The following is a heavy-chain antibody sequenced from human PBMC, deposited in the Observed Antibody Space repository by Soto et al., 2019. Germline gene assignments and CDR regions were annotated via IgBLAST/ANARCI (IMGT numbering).Heavy chain of an antibody. CDR1: GFTFSDAW. V-gene: IGHV3-74*01. CDR2: INTDGRST. J-gene: IGHJ4*02. Sequence: PGGSLRLSCAASGFTFSDAWMHWVRQGPGKGLMWVSGINTDGRSTTYADSVKDRFTISRDNTKNTVYLQLDRLRAEDTAVYFCARGTSAWLWDNWGQGTPVTVSS. D-gene: IGHD5-12*01. CDR3: ARGTSAWLWDN.